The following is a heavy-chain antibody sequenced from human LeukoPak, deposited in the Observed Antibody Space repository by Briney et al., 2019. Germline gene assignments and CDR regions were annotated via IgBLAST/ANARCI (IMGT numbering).Heavy chain of an antibody. D-gene: IGHD2-2*01. CDR1: DYSISSGYY. CDR3: ARGVAYCSSTSCYGGEDY. CDR2: IFHSGNT. Sequence: SETLSLTCTVSDYSISSGYYWGWLRQPPGKGLEWIGNIFHSGNTYYNPSLKSRVTISVDTSKNQFSLKLSSVTAADTAVYYCARGVAYCSSTSCYGGEDYWGQGTLVTVSS. J-gene: IGHJ4*02. V-gene: IGHV4-38-2*02.